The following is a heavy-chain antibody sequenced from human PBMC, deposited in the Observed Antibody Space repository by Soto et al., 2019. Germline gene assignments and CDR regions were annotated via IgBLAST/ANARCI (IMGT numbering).Heavy chain of an antibody. V-gene: IGHV1-46*01. J-gene: IGHJ6*02. CDR1: GYTFTIYY. CDR3: ARDRSGGYYSGTICYTLRYYYYGMDY. Sequence: VQLVQSGAEVNKPGASVKGSCEASGYTFTIYYMQWLRQAPGPGLDWMGIINHSGVSASYAQTFQGRGSMTRDTSTSTVYMEMISLRSEDTAVYYCARDRSGGYYSGTICYTLRYYYYGMDYWVQGTAVTVSS. CDR2: INHSGVSA. D-gene: IGHD2-2*02.